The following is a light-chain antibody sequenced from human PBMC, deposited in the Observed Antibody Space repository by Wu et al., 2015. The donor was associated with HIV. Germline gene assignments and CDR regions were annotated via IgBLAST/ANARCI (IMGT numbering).Light chain of an antibody. CDR1: QSISDY. CDR2: AAS. Sequence: DIQMTQSPSSLSASVGDRVTITCRASQSISDYLNWYQQKPGKAPKLLIYAASSLQSGVPSRFSGSGSGTDFTLTISSLQPEDFATYYCQQSYNNPRHFGQGTKLEIK. J-gene: IGKJ2*01. CDR3: QQSYNNPRH. V-gene: IGKV1-39*01.